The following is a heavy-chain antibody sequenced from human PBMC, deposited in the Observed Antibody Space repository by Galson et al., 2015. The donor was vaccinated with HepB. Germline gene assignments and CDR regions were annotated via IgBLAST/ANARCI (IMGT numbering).Heavy chain of an antibody. J-gene: IGHJ4*02. Sequence: SVKVSCKASGGTFNSFAISWVRQAPGQGLEWMGGIIPILGLPNYAQKFQGRVTITADKSTSTAYMELSSLRSDDTAVYYCANVEPARGHFEDYWGQGTLVTVSS. V-gene: IGHV1-69*10. CDR2: IIPILGLP. CDR1: GGTFNSFA. CDR3: ANVEPARGHFEDY. D-gene: IGHD1-14*01.